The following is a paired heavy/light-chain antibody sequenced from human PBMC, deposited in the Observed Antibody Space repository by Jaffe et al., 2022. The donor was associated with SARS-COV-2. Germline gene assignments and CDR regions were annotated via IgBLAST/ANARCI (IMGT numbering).Light chain of an antibody. CDR2: STN. J-gene: IGLJ2*01. CDR1: SGSVSSSYY. Sequence: QTVVTQEPSFSVSPGGTVTLTCGLSSGSVSSSYYPSWYQQTPGQAPRTLIYSTNTRSSGVPDRFSGSILGNKAALTITGAQADDESDYYCVLYMGSGTVVFGGGTKLTVL. CDR3: VLYMGSGTVV. V-gene: IGLV8-61*01.
Heavy chain of an antibody. CDR3: AKGVTYGLLGPGYFDY. V-gene: IGHV3-23*04. CDR2: ISGSGGST. D-gene: IGHD3-10*01. Sequence: EVQLVESGGGLVQPGGSLRLSCAASGFIFSSYAMSWVRQAPGKGLEWVSTISGSGGSTNYADSVKGRFTISRDHSKNTLYLQMSSLRAEDTAVYYCAKGVTYGLLGPGYFDYWGQGSLVTVSS. J-gene: IGHJ4*02. CDR1: GFIFSSYA.